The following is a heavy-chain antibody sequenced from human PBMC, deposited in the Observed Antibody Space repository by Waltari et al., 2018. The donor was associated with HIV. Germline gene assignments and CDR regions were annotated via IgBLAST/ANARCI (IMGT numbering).Heavy chain of an antibody. CDR3: ARDLTVTTTAFFDY. J-gene: IGHJ4*02. V-gene: IGHV3-21*01. D-gene: IGHD4-17*01. CDR1: GFTFSSYS. Sequence: VSLRLSCAASGFTFSSYSMNWVRQAPGKGLEWVSSISSGSTYVYYADSLRGRFTTSRDDAQNSLYLQMNSLKAEDTAVYYCARDLTVTTTAFFDYWGQGTLVTVSS. CDR2: ISSGSTYV.